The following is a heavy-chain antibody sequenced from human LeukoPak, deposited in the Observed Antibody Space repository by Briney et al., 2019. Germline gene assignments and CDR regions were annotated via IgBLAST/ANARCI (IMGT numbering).Heavy chain of an antibody. CDR1: GFTFSSYG. J-gene: IGHJ3*02. CDR3: ARALDYCISSNCYGLAAFDM. D-gene: IGHD2-2*01. Sequence: PGRSLRLSCAASGFTFSSYGMHWVRQAPGKGLEWVAVISYDGSNKYYADSVKGRFTISRDNSKNTLYLQMNSLRAEDTAVYYCARALDYCISSNCYGLAAFDMWGQGTMVTVSS. V-gene: IGHV3-30*03. CDR2: ISYDGSNK.